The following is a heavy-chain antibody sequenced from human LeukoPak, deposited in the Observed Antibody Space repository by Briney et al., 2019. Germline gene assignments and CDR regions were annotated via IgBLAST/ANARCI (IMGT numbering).Heavy chain of an antibody. J-gene: IGHJ4*02. V-gene: IGHV3-9*01. CDR3: AKLWGSGYDYSYYFDY. D-gene: IGHD5-12*01. CDR2: ISWNSGSI. CDR1: GFTFDDYA. Sequence: GGSLRLSCAASGFTFDDYAMHWVRQAPGKGLEWVSGISWNSGSIGYADSVKGRFTISRDNAKNSLYLQMNSLRAEDTALYYCAKLWGSGYDYSYYFDYWGQGTLVTASS.